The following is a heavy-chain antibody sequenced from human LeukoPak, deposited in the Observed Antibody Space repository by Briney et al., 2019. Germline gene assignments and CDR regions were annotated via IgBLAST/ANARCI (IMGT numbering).Heavy chain of an antibody. J-gene: IGHJ6*03. CDR3: ARARGWIQLWSDYYYYYMDV. V-gene: IGHV3-20*04. CDR1: GFTFDDYG. D-gene: IGHD5-18*01. CDR2: INWNGGST. Sequence: PGGSLRLSCAASGFTFDDYGMSWVRQAPGKGLEWVSGINWNGGSTGYADSVKGRFTISRDNAKNSLYLQMNSLRAEDTALYYCARARGWIQLWSDYYYYYMDVWGKGTTVTVSS.